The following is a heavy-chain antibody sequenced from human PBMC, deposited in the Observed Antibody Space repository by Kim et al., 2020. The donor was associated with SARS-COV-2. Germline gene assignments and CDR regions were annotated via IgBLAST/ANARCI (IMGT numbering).Heavy chain of an antibody. V-gene: IGHV3-9*01. J-gene: IGHJ4*02. Sequence: VKGRFTISRDNAKNSLYLQMNSLRAEDTALYYCAKGNNILTGYYHTYFDYWGQGTLVTVSS. CDR3: AKGNNILTGYYHTYFDY. D-gene: IGHD3-9*01.